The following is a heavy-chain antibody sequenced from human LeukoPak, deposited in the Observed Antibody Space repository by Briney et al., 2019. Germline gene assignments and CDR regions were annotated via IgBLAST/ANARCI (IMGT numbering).Heavy chain of an antibody. Sequence: SETLSLTCTVSGGSISSSNYNWGWIRQPPGKGLEWIGSIYYSGSTYYNPSLMSRVTISVDTSRNQFSLKLNSVTAADTAVYYCARQPLYYDFWSGYSYFDYWGQGTLVTVSS. D-gene: IGHD3-3*01. CDR2: IYYSGST. V-gene: IGHV4-39*01. CDR1: GGSISSSNYN. J-gene: IGHJ4*02. CDR3: ARQPLYYDFWSGYSYFDY.